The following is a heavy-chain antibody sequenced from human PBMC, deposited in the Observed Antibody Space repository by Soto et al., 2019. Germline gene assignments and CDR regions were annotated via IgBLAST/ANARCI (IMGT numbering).Heavy chain of an antibody. CDR2: IIPIFGTA. V-gene: IGHV1-69*01. Sequence: QVQLVQSGAEVKKPGSSVKVSCKASGGTFSSYAISWVRQAPGQGLEWMGGIIPIFGTANYAQKFQGRVTITADESTSTAYMELSSLRSEDTAVYYRARLMVRGVKGDPSFDYWGQGTLVTVSS. CDR1: GGTFSSYA. CDR3: ARLMVRGVKGDPSFDY. J-gene: IGHJ4*02. D-gene: IGHD3-10*01.